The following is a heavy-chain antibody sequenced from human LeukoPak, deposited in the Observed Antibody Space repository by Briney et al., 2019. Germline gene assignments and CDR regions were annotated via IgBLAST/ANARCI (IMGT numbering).Heavy chain of an antibody. D-gene: IGHD3-3*01. CDR2: ITTSSSYI. CDR1: GFTFSSYS. CDR3: ARDRNTDFWSGYYTNYFDY. Sequence: GGSLRLSCAASGFTFSSYSLNWVRQAPGKGLEWVSSITTSSSYIYYADSVKGRFTISRDNAKNSLSLQMNSLRAEDTAVYYCARDRNTDFWSGYYTNYFDYWGQGTLVTVSS. V-gene: IGHV3-21*01. J-gene: IGHJ4*02.